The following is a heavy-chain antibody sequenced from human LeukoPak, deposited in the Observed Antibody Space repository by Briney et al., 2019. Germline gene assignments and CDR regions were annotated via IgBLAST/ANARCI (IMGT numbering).Heavy chain of an antibody. CDR1: GGTFSSYA. CDR3: AVWAREATTRRYSFDY. J-gene: IGHJ4*02. Sequence: SVKVSCKASGGTFSSYAISWVRQAPGQGLEWMGGIIPIFGTANYAQKFQGRVTITADESTSTAYMELSSLRSEDTAVYYCAVWAREATTRRYSFDYWGQGTLVTVSS. CDR2: IIPIFGTA. D-gene: IGHD5-24*01. V-gene: IGHV1-69*13.